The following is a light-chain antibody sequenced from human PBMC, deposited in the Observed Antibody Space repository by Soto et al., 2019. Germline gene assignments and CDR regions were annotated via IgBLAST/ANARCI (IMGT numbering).Light chain of an antibody. CDR2: GAS. Sequence: EIVLTQSPGTLSLSPGERATLSCGSSESVTSNYLAWYQQKPGQAPRLLIYGASSRATGIPDRFSGSGSGTDFTLTISRLEPEDFAVYYCQQYGSSPITFGQGTRLEIK. CDR1: ESVTSNY. CDR3: QQYGSSPIT. V-gene: IGKV3-20*01. J-gene: IGKJ5*01.